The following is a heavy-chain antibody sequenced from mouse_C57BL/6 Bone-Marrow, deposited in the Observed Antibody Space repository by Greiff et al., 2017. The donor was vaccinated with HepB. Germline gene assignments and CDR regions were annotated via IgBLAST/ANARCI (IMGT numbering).Heavy chain of an antibody. CDR2: IYPGDGDT. Sequence: VQLQQSGAELVKPGASVKISCKASGYAFSSYWMNWVKQRPGKGLEWIGQIYPGDGDTNYNGKFKGKATLTADKSSSTAYMQLSSLTSEDSAVYVCARSTTVVPYYFDYWGQGTTLTVSS. D-gene: IGHD1-1*01. CDR1: GYAFSSYW. J-gene: IGHJ2*01. V-gene: IGHV1-80*01. CDR3: ARSTTVVPYYFDY.